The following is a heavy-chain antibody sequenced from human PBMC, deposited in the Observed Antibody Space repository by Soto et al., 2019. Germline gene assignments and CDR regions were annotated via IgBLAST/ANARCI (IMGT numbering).Heavy chain of an antibody. Sequence: QVQLVESGGGVAQPGRSLRLSCAASGFTFSSYGMHWVRQAPGKGLEWVAVISYDGSNKYYADSVKGRFTISRDNSKNTLYLQMNSLRAEDTTVYYCAKDRSSSWSFDYWGQGTLVTVSS. J-gene: IGHJ4*02. CDR1: GFTFSSYG. D-gene: IGHD6-13*01. CDR2: ISYDGSNK. V-gene: IGHV3-30*18. CDR3: AKDRSSSWSFDY.